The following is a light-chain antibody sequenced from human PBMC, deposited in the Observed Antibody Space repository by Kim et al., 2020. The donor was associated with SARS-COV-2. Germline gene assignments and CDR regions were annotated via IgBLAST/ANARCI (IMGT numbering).Light chain of an antibody. V-gene: IGKV3-15*01. CDR3: QQYNNWPPWT. Sequence: EVVMTQSPATLSVSPGERATLSCRASQSVKNNLAWYQPRPGQAPRLLIHGASTRATGIPVRFSGSGSGTEFTLTISSLQSEDFAIYYCQQYNNWPPWTFGQGTKVDIK. J-gene: IGKJ1*01. CDR1: QSVKNN. CDR2: GAS.